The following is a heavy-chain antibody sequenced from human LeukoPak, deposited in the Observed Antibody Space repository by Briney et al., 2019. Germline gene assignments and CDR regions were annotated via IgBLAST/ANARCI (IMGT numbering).Heavy chain of an antibody. CDR3: ARGSDLKYFQY. Sequence: PGGSLRLSCEASGFTFSSYWMSWVRQAPGKGLEWVANIKTDGSEKYYVDSVKGRFTISRDNAKNSLYLQMNSLRAEDTAVYYCARGSDLKYFQYWGQGTLVTVSS. V-gene: IGHV3-7*01. CDR2: IKTDGSEK. J-gene: IGHJ1*01. CDR1: GFTFSSYW.